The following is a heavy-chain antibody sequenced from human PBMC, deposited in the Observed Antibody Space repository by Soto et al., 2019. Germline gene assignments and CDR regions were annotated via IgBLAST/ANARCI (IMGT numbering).Heavy chain of an antibody. D-gene: IGHD6-6*01. J-gene: IGHJ6*02. Sequence: QVQLVESGGGLVKPGGSLRLSCAASGFTFSDYYMSWIRQAPGKGLEWVSYISSSSSYTNYADSVKGRFTISRDNAKNSLYLQVNSLRAEDTAVYYCARVWSSSSPLGMDVWGQGTTVTVSS. CDR2: ISSSSSYT. V-gene: IGHV3-11*06. CDR3: ARVWSSSSPLGMDV. CDR1: GFTFSDYY.